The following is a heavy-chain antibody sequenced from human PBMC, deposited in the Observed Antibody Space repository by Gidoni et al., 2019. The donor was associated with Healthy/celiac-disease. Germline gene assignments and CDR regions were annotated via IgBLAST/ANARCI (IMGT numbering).Heavy chain of an antibody. CDR3: ASCASSGAFDF. J-gene: IGHJ3*01. D-gene: IGHD3-10*01. V-gene: IGHV1-45*02. CDR2: IPPFNGNA. CDR1: GSTFPYRD. Sequence: QLAQFGADAKRTGYSVKVSCKACGSTFPYRDLHWVHRAPVQPIEWMGWIPPFNGNANYTQKFQDGVTISRDRSMNSAYMELRSLSSVDAAMSYCASCASSGAFDFWGQGTLVTVSS.